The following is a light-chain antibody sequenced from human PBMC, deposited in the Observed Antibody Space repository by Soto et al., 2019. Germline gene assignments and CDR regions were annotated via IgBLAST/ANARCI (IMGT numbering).Light chain of an antibody. CDR3: QQYNNWPLT. CDR2: NAS. J-gene: IGKJ4*01. Sequence: EIVLTQSPGTLSLSPGERATLSCRASQSVGNNYLAWFQQKPGQTPRLVIYNASTRATGIPDRFSGSGSGTDFTLTISRLEPEDFAVYYCQQYNNWPLTFGGGIKVEIK. V-gene: IGKV3-20*01. CDR1: QSVGNNY.